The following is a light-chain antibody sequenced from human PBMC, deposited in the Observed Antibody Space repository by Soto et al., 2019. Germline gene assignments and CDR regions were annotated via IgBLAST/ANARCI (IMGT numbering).Light chain of an antibody. J-gene: IGKJ2*01. CDR2: GAS. CDR1: QRVSSN. Sequence: EIVLTQSPATLSLSPGERATLSCRASQRVSSNVAWYQQKPGQAPRVLIFGASTRATGTPARFSGSGSGTEFTLTISSLQPEDFAVYYCQQYNIWPPYTFGQGTKVDIK. V-gene: IGKV3-15*01. CDR3: QQYNIWPPYT.